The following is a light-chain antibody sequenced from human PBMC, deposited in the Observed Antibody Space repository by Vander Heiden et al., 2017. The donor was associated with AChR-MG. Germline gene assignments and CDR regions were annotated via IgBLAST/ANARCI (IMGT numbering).Light chain of an antibody. Sequence: DIVMTHSPDSLPVSLGESATNNCNYTHRVLYSPHNKNDLAWYHQKPGQPPKVLIYWAFIGESGVPDRFSGSGSETDFTLTISSMQAEDVAVYYCQQHYSTQLTFGGGTKVEIK. J-gene: IGKJ4*01. CDR3: QQHYSTQLT. V-gene: IGKV4-1*01. CDR2: WAF. CDR1: HRVLYSPHNKND.